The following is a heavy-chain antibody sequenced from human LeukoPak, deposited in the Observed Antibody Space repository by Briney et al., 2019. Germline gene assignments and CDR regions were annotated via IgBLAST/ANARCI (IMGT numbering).Heavy chain of an antibody. V-gene: IGHV1-69*13. Sequence: SVKVSCKASGGTFSSYAISWVRQAPGQGLEWMGGIIPIFGTANYAQKFQGRVTITADESTSTAYMELSSLRSEDTAVYYCARGATIVVVPAAISYNWFDPWGLGTLVTVSS. J-gene: IGHJ5*02. CDR2: IIPIFGTA. D-gene: IGHD2-2*01. CDR3: ARGATIVVVPAAISYNWFDP. CDR1: GGTFSSYA.